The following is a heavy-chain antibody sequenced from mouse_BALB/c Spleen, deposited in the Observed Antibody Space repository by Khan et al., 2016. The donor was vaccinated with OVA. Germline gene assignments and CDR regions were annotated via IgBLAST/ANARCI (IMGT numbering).Heavy chain of an antibody. V-gene: IGHV4-2*02. CDR3: ARLERYGKHAN. CDR1: GFDFSRYW. CDR2: INPGSSTI. J-gene: IGHJ3*01. D-gene: IGHD2-14*01. Sequence: EVKLLESGGGLVQPGGSLILSCAASGFDFSRYWMSWARQAPGKGQEWIGEINPGSSTINYTPSLKDKFIISRDNAKNTLYLKMRKVRSEDTALYYCARLERYGKHANWGQGTLVTVSA.